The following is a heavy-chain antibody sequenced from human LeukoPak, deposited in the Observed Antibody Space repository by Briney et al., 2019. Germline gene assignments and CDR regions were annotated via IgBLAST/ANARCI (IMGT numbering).Heavy chain of an antibody. CDR2: IWFVGSIK. CDR1: GFTFSSYG. J-gene: IGHJ6*02. CDR3: AREHIVVVPAAGFYYHYGMDV. Sequence: GGSLRLSCAASGFTFSSYGMHWVRQAPGKGLECVAVIWFVGSIKYYADSVKGRFTISRDNSKNTLYLQINSLRAEDTAVYYCAREHIVVVPAAGFYYHYGMDVWGQGTTVTV. V-gene: IGHV3-33*01. D-gene: IGHD2-2*01.